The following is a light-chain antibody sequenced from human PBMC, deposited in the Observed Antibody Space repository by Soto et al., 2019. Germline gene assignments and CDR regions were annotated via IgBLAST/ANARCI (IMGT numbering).Light chain of an antibody. Sequence: EMVLTQSPATLSVSPGERATLSCRASQSVNTNLAWYQQKRGQVPRLLIYGASTRATGIPARFSGSGSGTEFTLTISSLQSEDFAVYYCQQSNTWPRTFGQGTKVEIK. CDR1: QSVNTN. CDR3: QQSNTWPRT. J-gene: IGKJ1*01. CDR2: GAS. V-gene: IGKV3-15*01.